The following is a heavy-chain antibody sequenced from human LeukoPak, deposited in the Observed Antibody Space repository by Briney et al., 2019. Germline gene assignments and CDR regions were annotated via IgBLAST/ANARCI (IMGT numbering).Heavy chain of an antibody. CDR3: ARDESRGNLVTAPDY. D-gene: IGHD2-21*02. Sequence: GGSLRLSCAASGFTFSSYSLTWVRQAPGKGLEWVSYISSSGSTIYYADSVKGRFTISRDNAKNALYLQMNSLRVEDTAVYYCARDESRGNLVTAPDYWGQGTLVTVSS. V-gene: IGHV3-48*04. CDR1: GFTFSSYS. CDR2: ISSSGSTI. J-gene: IGHJ4*02.